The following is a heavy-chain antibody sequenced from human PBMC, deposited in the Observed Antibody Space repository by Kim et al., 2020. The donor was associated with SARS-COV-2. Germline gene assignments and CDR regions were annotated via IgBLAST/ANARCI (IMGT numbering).Heavy chain of an antibody. CDR3: ARGGVYGSGSYYKLSWFDP. J-gene: IGHJ5*02. CDR2: IYYSGST. D-gene: IGHD3-10*01. V-gene: IGHV4-59*13. Sequence: SETLSLTCTVSGGSISSYYWSWIRQPPGKGLEWIGYIYYSGSTNYNPSLKSRVTISVDTSKNQFSLKLSSVTAADTAVYYCARGGVYGSGSYYKLSWFDPWGQGTLVTVSS. CDR1: GGSISSYY.